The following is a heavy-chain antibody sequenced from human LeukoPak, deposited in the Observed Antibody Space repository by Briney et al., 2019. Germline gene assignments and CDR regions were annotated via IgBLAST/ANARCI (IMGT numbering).Heavy chain of an antibody. CDR1: GYTFTGYY. Sequence: GASVKVSCKASGYTFTGYYMHWVRQAPGQGLEWMGWINPNSGGTNYAQKFQGRVTMTRDTSISTAYMELSRLRSDDTAVYYCARTDCSSTSCYEAGQGAFDIWGQGTMVTVSS. D-gene: IGHD2-2*01. V-gene: IGHV1-2*02. J-gene: IGHJ3*02. CDR2: INPNSGGT. CDR3: ARTDCSSTSCYEAGQGAFDI.